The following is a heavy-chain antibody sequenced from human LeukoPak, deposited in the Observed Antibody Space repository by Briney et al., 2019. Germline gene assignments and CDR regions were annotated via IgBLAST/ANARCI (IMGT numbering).Heavy chain of an antibody. CDR1: GYTFTIYD. CDR2: MNPNSGNT. CDR3: ARKIGTYCSGGSCHLNWFDP. D-gene: IGHD2-15*01. Sequence: ASVKVSSKASGYTFTIYDINWVRQAPGQGLEWMGWMNPNSGNTGYAQKFQGRVTMTRNTSISTAYMELSSLRSEDTAVYYCARKIGTYCSGGSCHLNWFDPWGQGTLVTVSS. J-gene: IGHJ5*02. V-gene: IGHV1-8*01.